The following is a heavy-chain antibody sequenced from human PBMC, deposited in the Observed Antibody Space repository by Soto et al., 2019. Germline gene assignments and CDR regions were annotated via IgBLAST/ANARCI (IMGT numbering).Heavy chain of an antibody. CDR1: GGSISSSSYY. CDR2: IYYSGST. V-gene: IGHV4-39*01. D-gene: IGHD6-19*01. Sequence: QLLESGPGLVKPSETLSLTCTVSGGSISSSSYYWGWIRQPPGKGLEWIGRIYYSGSTYYNPSLKSRVTISVDTSKNQFSLKLSSVTAADTAVYYCAMPPYSSGWADAFDIWGRGTMVTVSS. J-gene: IGHJ3*02. CDR3: AMPPYSSGWADAFDI.